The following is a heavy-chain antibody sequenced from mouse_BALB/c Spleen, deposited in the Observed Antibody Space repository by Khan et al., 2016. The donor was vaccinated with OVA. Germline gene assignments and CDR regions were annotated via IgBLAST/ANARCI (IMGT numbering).Heavy chain of an antibody. CDR2: ISTYYGDS. V-gene: IGHV1S137*01. D-gene: IGHD2-1*01. CDR3: ARGGGNYRFAY. J-gene: IGHJ3*01. Sequence: QVQLKQSGAELVRPGVSVKISCKGSGYIFTDFSMHWVKRSHAKSLEWIGVISTYYGDSIYNQNFKDKATLTVEKSSSTAYMELARLTSEDSDIYNCARGGGNYRFAYWGQGTLVTVSA. CDR1: GYIFTDFS.